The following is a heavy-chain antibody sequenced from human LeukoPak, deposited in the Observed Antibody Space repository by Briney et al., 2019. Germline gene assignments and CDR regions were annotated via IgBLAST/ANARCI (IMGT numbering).Heavy chain of an antibody. D-gene: IGHD2-2*01. V-gene: IGHV1-69*04. CDR1: GGIFSSYA. CDR3: ARDHPSDIVVVPAANDAFDI. Sequence: SVKVSCKASGGIFSSYAISWVRQAPGQGLEWMGRIIPILGIANYAQKFQGRVTITADKSTSTAYMELSSLRSEDTAVYYCARDHPSDIVVVPAANDAFDIWGQGTMVTVSS. CDR2: IIPILGIA. J-gene: IGHJ3*02.